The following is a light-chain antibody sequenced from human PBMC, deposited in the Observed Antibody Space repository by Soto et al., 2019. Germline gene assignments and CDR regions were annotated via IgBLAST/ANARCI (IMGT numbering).Light chain of an antibody. CDR1: SSDVGGYNY. CDR2: DVS. CDR3: SSYTSRSPVV. J-gene: IGLJ2*01. V-gene: IGLV2-14*01. Sequence: QSALTQPASVSGSPGQSITISCTGTSSDVGGYNYVSWYQQHPGKAPKLMIYDVSNRPSGVSNRFSGSKSGNTASLTISGLQAEDEADYYCSSYTSRSPVVFGGGTTLTV.